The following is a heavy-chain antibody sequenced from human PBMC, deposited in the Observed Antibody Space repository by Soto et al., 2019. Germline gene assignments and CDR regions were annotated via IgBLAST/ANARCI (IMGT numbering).Heavy chain of an antibody. CDR2: VYYSGNT. CDR1: GGSISSYY. Sequence: PSETLSLTCTVPGGSISSYYWSWIRQPPGKGLEWIGYVYYSGNTNYNPSLKSRVTISADTSKNQFSLKLSSVTAADTAVYYCARRYGPGFDYWGQGTLVTVSS. CDR3: ARRYGPGFDY. J-gene: IGHJ4*02. V-gene: IGHV4-59*08. D-gene: IGHD4-17*01.